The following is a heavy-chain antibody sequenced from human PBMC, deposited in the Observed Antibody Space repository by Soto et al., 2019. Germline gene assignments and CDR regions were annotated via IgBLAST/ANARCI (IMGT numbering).Heavy chain of an antibody. Sequence: PSETLSLTCTVSGGSISSYYWSWIRQPPGKGLEWIGYIYYSGSTNYNPSLKSRVTISVDTSKNQFSLKLSSVTAADTAVYYCARGQRSDYYYYYYMDVWGKGTTLTVSS. CDR1: GGSISSYY. J-gene: IGHJ6*03. CDR3: ARGQRSDYYYYYYMDV. D-gene: IGHD1-1*01. CDR2: IYYSGST. V-gene: IGHV4-59*01.